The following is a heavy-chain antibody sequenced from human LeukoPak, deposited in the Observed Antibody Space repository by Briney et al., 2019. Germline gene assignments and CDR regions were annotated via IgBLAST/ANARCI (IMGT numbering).Heavy chain of an antibody. D-gene: IGHD3-22*01. CDR2: ISGSGSTT. J-gene: IGHJ3*01. V-gene: IGHV3-23*01. CDR3: AKGGRWDYYDSSH. Sequence: GGSLRLSCAASGLTFSSFAMTWVRHAPGKGLEWGSGISGSGSTTYYADSVKGRFTISRDNSKNTLYLQMNSLRVEDTAIYYCAKGGRWDYYDSSHWGQGTMVTVSS. CDR1: GLTFSSFA.